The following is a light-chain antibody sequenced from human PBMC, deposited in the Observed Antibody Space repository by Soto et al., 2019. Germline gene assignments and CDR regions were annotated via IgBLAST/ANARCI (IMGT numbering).Light chain of an antibody. J-gene: IGLJ3*02. V-gene: IGLV1-40*01. CDR1: SSNIGTGYD. Sequence: QSVLTQPPSVSGAPGQRVTISCTGSSSNIGTGYDVHWYQQLPGTAPKLLINANSHRPSGVPDRFSGSKSGTSASLAITGLQAEDEADYYCQSYDSSLSAWVFGGGTQLTVL. CDR3: QSYDSSLSAWV. CDR2: ANS.